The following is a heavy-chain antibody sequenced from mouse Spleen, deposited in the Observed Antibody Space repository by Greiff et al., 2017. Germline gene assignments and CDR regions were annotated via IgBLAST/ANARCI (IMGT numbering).Heavy chain of an antibody. CDR3: ARQIDYYGSIYAMDY. J-gene: IGHJ4*01. V-gene: IGHV5-9-3*01. Sequence: DVKLVESGGGLVKPGGSLKLSCAASGFTFSSYAMSWVRQTPEKRLEWVATISSGGSYTYYPDSVKGRFTISRDNAKNTLYLQMSSLRSEDTAMYYCARQIDYYGSIYAMDYWGQGTSVTVSS. D-gene: IGHD1-1*01. CDR1: GFTFSSYA. CDR2: ISSGGSYT.